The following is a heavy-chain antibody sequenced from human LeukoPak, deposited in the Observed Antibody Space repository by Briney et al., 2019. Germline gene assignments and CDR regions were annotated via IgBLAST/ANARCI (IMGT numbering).Heavy chain of an antibody. CDR1: GFTFSESW. D-gene: IGHD1-26*01. Sequence: GGSLRLSCAASGFTFSESWMTWVRQAPGKGLEWVAHIKDDGSDRYYVDSVTGRFTISRDNTKNSLFLQMTSLTAEDTAVYYCATWDNAWEFAYWGQGTLVSVSS. CDR2: IKDDGSDR. V-gene: IGHV3-7*05. J-gene: IGHJ4*02. CDR3: ATWDNAWEFAY.